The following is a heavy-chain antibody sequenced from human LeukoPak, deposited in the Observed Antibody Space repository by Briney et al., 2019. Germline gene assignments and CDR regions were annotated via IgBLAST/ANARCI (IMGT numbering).Heavy chain of an antibody. CDR2: ISGSNSYI. J-gene: IGHJ3*02. Sequence: PGGSLRLSCAASGFTFNSYSMNWVRQAPGKGLEWVSSISGSNSYIYYADSMKGRFTISRDNAKNSLYLQMNSLRAEDTAVYYCARVGREDYKCPRDIGGQRTRVTVSS. D-gene: IGHD5-24*01. V-gene: IGHV3-21*01. CDR3: ARVGREDYKCPRDI. CDR1: GFTFNSYS.